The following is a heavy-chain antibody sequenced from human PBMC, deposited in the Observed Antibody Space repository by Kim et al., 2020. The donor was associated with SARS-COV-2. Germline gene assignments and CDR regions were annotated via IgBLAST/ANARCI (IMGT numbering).Heavy chain of an antibody. CDR3: AKMWGLIMIVVVGVHAFDI. CDR1: GFTFSSYA. CDR2: ISGSGGST. J-gene: IGHJ3*02. Sequence: GGSLRLSCAASGFTFSSYAMSWVRQAPGKGLEWVSAISGSGGSTYYADSVKGRFTISRDNSKNTLDLQMNSLRAEDTAVYYCAKMWGLIMIVVVGVHAFDIWGQGTMVTVSS. D-gene: IGHD3-22*01. V-gene: IGHV3-23*01.